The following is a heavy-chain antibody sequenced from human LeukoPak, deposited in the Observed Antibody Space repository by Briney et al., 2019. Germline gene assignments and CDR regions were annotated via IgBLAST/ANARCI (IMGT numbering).Heavy chain of an antibody. Sequence: PGGSLRLSCAASGFTFSSYEMNWVRQAPGKGLEWVSYISSSGSTIYYADSVKGRFTISRDNAKNSLYLQMNSLRAEDTAVYYCERGWVDYFDYWGQGTLVTVSS. CDR3: ERGWVDYFDY. J-gene: IGHJ4*02. CDR2: ISSSGSTI. V-gene: IGHV3-48*03. CDR1: GFTFSSYE. D-gene: IGHD3-16*01.